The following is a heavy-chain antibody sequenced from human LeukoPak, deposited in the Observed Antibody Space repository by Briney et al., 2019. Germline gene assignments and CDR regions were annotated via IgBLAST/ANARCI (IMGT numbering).Heavy chain of an antibody. J-gene: IGHJ5*02. V-gene: IGHV4-59*08. CDR3: ARALSSYYYGSNWFDP. Sequence: PSETLSLTCTVSGGSISSYYWSWLRQPPGKGLEWIGYIYYSGSTNYNPSLKSRVTISVDTSKNQFSLKLSSVTAADTAVYYCARALSSYYYGSNWFDPWGQGTLVTVSS. CDR2: IYYSGST. D-gene: IGHD3-10*01. CDR1: GGSISSYY.